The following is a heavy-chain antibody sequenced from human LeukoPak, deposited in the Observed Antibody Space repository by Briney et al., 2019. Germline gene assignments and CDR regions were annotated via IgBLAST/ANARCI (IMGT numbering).Heavy chain of an antibody. CDR3: ASFTIFGPYYYYYYMDV. CDR2: IKQDGSEK. Sequence: PGGSLRLSCAASGFTFSSYWMSWVRQAPGKGLEGVAHIKQDGSEKYYVDSVKGRFTISRDNAKNSLYLQMNSLRAEDTAVYYCASFTIFGPYYYYYYMDVWGKGTTVTVSS. D-gene: IGHD3-3*01. V-gene: IGHV3-7*01. CDR1: GFTFSSYW. J-gene: IGHJ6*03.